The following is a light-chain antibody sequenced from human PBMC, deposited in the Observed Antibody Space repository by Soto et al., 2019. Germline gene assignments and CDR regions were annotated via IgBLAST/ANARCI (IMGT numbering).Light chain of an antibody. V-gene: IGKV1-39*01. J-gene: IGKJ1*01. CDR3: HQTYNIPWT. Sequence: DIQMTQSPSSLSASVGDRVTITCRASQTITTHVNWYQQKPGKAPKLLIYAASSLQSGVPSGFSGSGYGTDFTLTISSLQPEDFATYWCHQTYNIPWTFGQGTKVDIK. CDR1: QTITTH. CDR2: AAS.